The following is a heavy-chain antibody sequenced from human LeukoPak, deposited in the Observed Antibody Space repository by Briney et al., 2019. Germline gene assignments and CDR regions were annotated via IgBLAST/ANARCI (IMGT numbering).Heavy chain of an antibody. CDR3: ASRPADSTWYGVFDY. J-gene: IGHJ4*02. CDR2: VFYPGST. Sequence: SETLSLTCTVSGGSIYSHYWSWIRQPPGKGLEWIGYVFYPGSTNYNPSLKSRVTISLDTSRDQFSLRLTSVTAADTAIYYCASRPADSTWYGVFDYWSQGTLVTVSS. D-gene: IGHD6-13*01. V-gene: IGHV4-59*11. CDR1: GGSIYSHY.